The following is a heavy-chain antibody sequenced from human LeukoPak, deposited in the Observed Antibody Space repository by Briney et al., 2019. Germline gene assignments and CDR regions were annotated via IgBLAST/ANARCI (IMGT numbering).Heavy chain of an antibody. CDR3: ARHLRSGYYDSM. Sequence: SETLSLTCTVSGGSMSSYYWSWIRQPPGKGLEWIGYIYYSGSTNSNPSLKSRVTISVDTTKNQFSLKLSSVTAADTAVYYCARHLRSGYYDSMWGQGTLVTVSS. J-gene: IGHJ4*02. CDR1: GGSMSSYY. V-gene: IGHV4-59*08. CDR2: IYYSGST. D-gene: IGHD3-22*01.